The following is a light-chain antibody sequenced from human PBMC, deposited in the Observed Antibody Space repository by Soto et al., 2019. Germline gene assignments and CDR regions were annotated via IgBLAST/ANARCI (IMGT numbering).Light chain of an antibody. CDR2: AAS. J-gene: IGKJ4*01. CDR3: QQSHSTPLT. Sequence: DIQMTQSPSSLSASVGDRVTITCQASQDISHYLNWYQQRPGKAPKFLIYAASSLQSGVPSRFSGSGFGTDFTLTISSLQPEDFATYYCQQSHSTPLTFGGGTKVDIK. V-gene: IGKV1-39*01. CDR1: QDISHY.